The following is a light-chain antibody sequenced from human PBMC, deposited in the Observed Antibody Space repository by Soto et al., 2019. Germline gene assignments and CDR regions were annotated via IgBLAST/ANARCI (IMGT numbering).Light chain of an antibody. Sequence: EIVLTQSPATLSLSPGERATLSCRASQSVSSYLAWYQQKPGQAPRLLIYDASNRATGIPVRFSGSGSGTDFTLTISSLEPEDFAVYYCQQRSNSYTFGQGTKLEIK. V-gene: IGKV3-11*01. CDR1: QSVSSY. CDR2: DAS. CDR3: QQRSNSYT. J-gene: IGKJ2*01.